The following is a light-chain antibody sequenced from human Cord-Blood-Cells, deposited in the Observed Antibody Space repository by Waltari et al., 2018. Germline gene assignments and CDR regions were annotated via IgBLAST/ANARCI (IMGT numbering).Light chain of an antibody. V-gene: IGLV2-23*01. CDR1: SSDDGRSNL. CDR2: EGS. J-gene: IGLJ2*01. CDR3: CSYAGSSTVV. Sequence: QSALTPPASMSGSPGTSITIPCTATSSDDGRSNLVSWYQQHPGKGPKLIIYEGSKRPSVVSSRCSGSKSGNTASLTISGLQAEDEGDYYGCSYAGSSTVVFGGGTKLTVL.